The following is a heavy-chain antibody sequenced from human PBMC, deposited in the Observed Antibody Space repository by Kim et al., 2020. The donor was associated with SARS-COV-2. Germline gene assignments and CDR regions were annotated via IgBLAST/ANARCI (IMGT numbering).Heavy chain of an antibody. V-gene: IGHV3-23*01. CDR1: GFFFPRYA. J-gene: IGHJ5*02. D-gene: IGHD3-16*01. CDR2: ISPTGDET. CDR3: ANRLGVTSWYEH. Sequence: GGSLRLSCAASGFFFPRYAMSWVRQAPGKRLEWVSAISPTGDETFYADSVKGRFTISRDDSKNTVYLQMNSLRADDTAVYYCANRLGVTSWYEHWGQGA.